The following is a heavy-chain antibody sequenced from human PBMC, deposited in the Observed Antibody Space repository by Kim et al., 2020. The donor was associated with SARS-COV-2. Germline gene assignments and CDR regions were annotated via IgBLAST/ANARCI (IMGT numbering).Heavy chain of an antibody. CDR2: IYYSGST. CDR3: ARLHSSGWRPFDY. Sequence: SETLSLTCTVSGGSISSSSYYWGWIRQPPGKGLEWIGSIYYSGSTYYNPSLKSRVTISVDTSKNQFSLRLSSVTAADTAVYYCARLHSSGWRPFDYWGQGTLVTVSS. V-gene: IGHV4-39*01. CDR1: GGSISSSSYY. J-gene: IGHJ4*02. D-gene: IGHD6-19*01.